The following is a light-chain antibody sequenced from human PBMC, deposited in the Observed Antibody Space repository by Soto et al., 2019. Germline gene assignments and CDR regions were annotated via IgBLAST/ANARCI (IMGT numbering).Light chain of an antibody. Sequence: ELVFAQSPSTLPLSPGERATLSCRASQSGSSTFFAWYQQNPGQAPRLLFYGASSSATGIPARCSGSGAGTDFTLTITRLDPEDFAVYYCQQYGSSPLTFGGGTKVDIK. J-gene: IGKJ4*01. V-gene: IGKV3-20*01. CDR3: QQYGSSPLT. CDR2: GAS. CDR1: QSGSSTF.